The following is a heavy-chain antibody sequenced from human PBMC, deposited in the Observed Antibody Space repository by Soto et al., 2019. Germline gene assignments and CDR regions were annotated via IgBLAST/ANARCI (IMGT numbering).Heavy chain of an antibody. Sequence: SETLSLTCTVSGGSVTNSSYYWGWIRQSPGKGLEWIGSVYYRGRSYSKSPVKSRVTISVDTSKNRFSLSLNSVTASDTAVYFCVSQRTTVPTQAYFDYWGPGALVTVSS. J-gene: IGHJ4*02. D-gene: IGHD4-17*01. CDR2: VYYRGRS. CDR3: VSQRTTVPTQAYFDY. CDR1: GGSVTNSSYY. V-gene: IGHV4-39*01.